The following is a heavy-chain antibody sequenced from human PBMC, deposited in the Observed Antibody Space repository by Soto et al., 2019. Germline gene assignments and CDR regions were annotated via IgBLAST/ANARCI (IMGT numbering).Heavy chain of an antibody. Sequence: QVQLVQSGAEVKKPGSSVKVSCTASGGTFSSYAISWVRQAPGQGLEWVGGIIPIFGTANYAQKFQGRVTITADESTSTAYMELSSLRSEDTAVYYCARDNQRSSGWYKDYYYGMDVWGQGTTVTVSS. CDR1: GGTFSSYA. V-gene: IGHV1-69*01. J-gene: IGHJ6*02. CDR3: ARDNQRSSGWYKDYYYGMDV. CDR2: IIPIFGTA. D-gene: IGHD6-19*01.